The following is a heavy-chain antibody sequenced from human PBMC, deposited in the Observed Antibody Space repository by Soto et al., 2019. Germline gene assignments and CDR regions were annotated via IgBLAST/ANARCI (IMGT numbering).Heavy chain of an antibody. J-gene: IGHJ6*02. CDR1: GFTFSNYA. CDR3: AKDMVRRARESHYAMDV. V-gene: IGHV3-30*14. D-gene: IGHD3-10*01. Sequence: QVQLVESGGGVVQPGRSLRLSCAASGFTFSNYAMHWVRQAPGKGLEWVAVISYDGRNQYYTDSVEGRFTISRDNSKNTLYLQMSSLKPEDTAVYYCAKDMVRRARESHYAMDVWGQGTTVTVSS. CDR2: ISYDGRNQ.